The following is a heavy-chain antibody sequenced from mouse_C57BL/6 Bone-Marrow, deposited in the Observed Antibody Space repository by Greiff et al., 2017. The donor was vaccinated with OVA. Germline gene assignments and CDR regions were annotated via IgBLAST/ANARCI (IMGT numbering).Heavy chain of an antibody. CDR3: AREGFDGNYEGFAY. Sequence: EVQLVESGGDLVKPGGSLKLSCAASGFTFSSYGMSWVRQTPDKRLEWVATISRGGSYTYYPDSVKGRFTISRDNAKNTLYLQMSSLKSEDTAMYYCAREGFDGNYEGFAYWGQGTLVTVSA. CDR2: ISRGGSYT. V-gene: IGHV5-6*01. D-gene: IGHD2-1*01. J-gene: IGHJ3*01. CDR1: GFTFSSYG.